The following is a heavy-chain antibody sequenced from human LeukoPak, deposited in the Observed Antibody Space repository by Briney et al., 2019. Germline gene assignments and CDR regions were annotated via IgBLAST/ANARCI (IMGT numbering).Heavy chain of an antibody. Sequence: GASVKVSCKASGGTFSSYAISWVRQAPGQGLEWMGRIIPILGIANYAQKFQGRVTITADKSTSTAYMELSSLRSEDTAVYYCARGRDLSSSGDFDIWGQGTMATVSS. CDR3: ARGRDLSSSGDFDI. V-gene: IGHV1-69*04. CDR1: GGTFSSYA. D-gene: IGHD3-22*01. J-gene: IGHJ3*02. CDR2: IIPILGIA.